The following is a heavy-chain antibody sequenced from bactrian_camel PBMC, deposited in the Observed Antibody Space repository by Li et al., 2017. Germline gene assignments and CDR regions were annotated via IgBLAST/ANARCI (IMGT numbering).Heavy chain of an antibody. Sequence: VQLVESGGDSVQAGGSLRLSCVASGYSYLDNSMCVSWFRQRPGKEREGVAAIYPPTANTYYADSVKGRFTISQDKAKNTMYLQMNNLTLEDTALYCCARFAFYRPVPGSFSAEGYNYWGQGTQVTVS. V-gene: IGHV3S31*01. CDR2: IYPPTANT. CDR3: ARFAFYRPVPGSFSAEGYNY. J-gene: IGHJ4*01. CDR1: GYSYLDNS. D-gene: IGHD6*01.